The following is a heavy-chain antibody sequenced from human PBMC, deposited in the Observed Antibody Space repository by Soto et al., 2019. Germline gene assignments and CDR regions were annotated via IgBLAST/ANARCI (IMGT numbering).Heavy chain of an antibody. CDR3: ASSRSCISTSCRPSSFGYYYYGMDV. CDR1: GGTFSSYA. D-gene: IGHD2-2*01. J-gene: IGHJ6*02. CDR2: IIPIFGTA. Sequence: QVQLVQSGAEVKKPGSSVKVSCKASGGTFSSYAISWVRQAPGQGLEWMGGIIPIFGTANYAQKCQGRVTITADESTSTGYLALRSLRSEDTAVYYCASSRSCISTSCRPSSFGYYYYGMDVWGQGTTVTVSS. V-gene: IGHV1-69*12.